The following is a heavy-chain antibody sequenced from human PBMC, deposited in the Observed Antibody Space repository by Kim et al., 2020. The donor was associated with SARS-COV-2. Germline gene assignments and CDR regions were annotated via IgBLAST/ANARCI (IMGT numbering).Heavy chain of an antibody. J-gene: IGHJ6*03. V-gene: IGHV4-39*01. D-gene: IGHD1-20*01. CDR2: IYYSGST. Sequence: SETLSLTCTVSGGSISSNSYYWGWIRQPPGKGLEWIGSIYYSGSTYYNPSLKSRVTISVDTSKNQFSLKLSSVTAADTAVYYCARHKITPGARYNYCYYMDVRGKGSRFTVSS. CDR1: GGSISSNSYY. CDR3: ARHKITPGARYNYCYYMDV.